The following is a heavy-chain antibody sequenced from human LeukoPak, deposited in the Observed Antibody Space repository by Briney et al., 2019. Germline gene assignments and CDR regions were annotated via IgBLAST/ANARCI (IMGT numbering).Heavy chain of an antibody. D-gene: IGHD6-13*01. CDR3: ARVGAAAGPYYFDY. J-gene: IGHJ4*02. CDR2: INGGSGNT. CDR1: GYTFTNYA. Sequence: ASVKVSCTASGYTFTNYAVHWVRQAPGQSLEWMGWINGGSGNTKYSQKFQGRVTIARDTSASTAYMELSSLRSEDTAVYYCARVGAAAGPYYFDYWGQGTLVTVSS. V-gene: IGHV1-3*01.